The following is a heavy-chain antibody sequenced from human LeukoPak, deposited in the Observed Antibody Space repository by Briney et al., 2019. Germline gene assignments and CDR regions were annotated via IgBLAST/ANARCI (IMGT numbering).Heavy chain of an antibody. Sequence: GGSLRLSCAASGFTLDDYAMHWVRQAPGEGLEWVSLNIGEGGSTYYADSVKGRFTISRDNSKNSLYLQMNSLRTEDTALYYCAKDGSDFWSGYNYYYYYGMDVWGQGTTVTASS. J-gene: IGHJ6*02. V-gene: IGHV3-43*02. D-gene: IGHD3-3*01. CDR3: AKDGSDFWSGYNYYYYYGMDV. CDR2: NIGEGGST. CDR1: GFTLDDYA.